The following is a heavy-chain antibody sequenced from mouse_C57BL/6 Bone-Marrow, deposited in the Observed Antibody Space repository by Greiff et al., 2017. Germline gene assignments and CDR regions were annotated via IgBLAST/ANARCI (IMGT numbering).Heavy chain of an antibody. J-gene: IGHJ2*01. CDR3: ARWITTVVATGFDY. Sequence: VQLQQPGAELVRPGTSVKLSCKASGYTFTSYWMHWVKQRPGQGLEWIGVIDPSDSYTNYHQKLKGKATLTVDTSSSTAYMQLSSLTSEDSAVYYCARWITTVVATGFDYWGQGTTLTVSA. D-gene: IGHD1-1*01. CDR1: GYTFTSYW. CDR2: IDPSDSYT. V-gene: IGHV1-59*01.